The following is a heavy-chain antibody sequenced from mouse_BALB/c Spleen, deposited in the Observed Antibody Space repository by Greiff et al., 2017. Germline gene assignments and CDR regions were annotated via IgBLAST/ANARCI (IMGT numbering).Heavy chain of an antibody. D-gene: IGHD3-3*01. CDR2: INPYNDGT. V-gene: IGHV1-14*01. CDR3: ARGGTDWYFDV. J-gene: IGHJ1*01. CDR1: GYTFTSYV. Sequence: VHVKQSGPELVKPGASVKMSCKASGYTFTSYVMHWVKQKPGQGLEWIGYINPYNDGTKYNEKFKGKATLTSDKSSSTAYMELSSLTSEDSAVYYCARGGTDWYFDVWGAGTTVTVSS.